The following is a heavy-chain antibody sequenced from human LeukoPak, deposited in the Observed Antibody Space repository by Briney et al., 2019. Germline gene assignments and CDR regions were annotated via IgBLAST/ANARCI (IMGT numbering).Heavy chain of an antibody. CDR1: GFTFSDY. J-gene: IGHJ3*02. V-gene: IGHV3-11*01. CDR2: ISGSENYI. Sequence: GGSLRLSCEASGFTFSDYMSWIRQAPGKGLEWLAYISGSENYIYYADSVKGRFTISRDNAKNSVYLQMDSLRAEDTAVYYCAKDTVPAAFPKYAFNIWGQGTMVTVSS. CDR3: AKDTVPAAFPKYAFNI. D-gene: IGHD2-2*01.